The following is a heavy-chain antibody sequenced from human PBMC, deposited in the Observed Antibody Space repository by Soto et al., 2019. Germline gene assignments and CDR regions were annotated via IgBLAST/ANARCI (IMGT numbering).Heavy chain of an antibody. V-gene: IGHV1-69*01. J-gene: IGHJ6*02. Sequence: QVQLVQSGAEVKKPGSSVKVSCKTSRDTFNKYAFNWVRQAPGQGLEWMGWIIPICSSRNYAEKFQGRVTITADDSTSTSYMELSSLRFEDTAVYYCARGETYLGVWGQGTTVTVSS. CDR3: ARGETYLGV. D-gene: IGHD3-16*01. CDR1: RDTFNKYA. CDR2: IIPICSSR.